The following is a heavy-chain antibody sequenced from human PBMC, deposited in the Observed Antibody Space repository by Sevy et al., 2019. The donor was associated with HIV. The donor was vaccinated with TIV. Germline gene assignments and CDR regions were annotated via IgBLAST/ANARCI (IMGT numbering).Heavy chain of an antibody. Sequence: GGSLRLSCAASGFTFSSYDFHWVRQATGKGLEWVTTIGTLFDTYYPDSVKGRFTISRKNAKNSFFLQMNNLRAGDTAIYYCTSGLRIHPPYDFDIWGQGTMVTVSS. J-gene: IGHJ3*02. D-gene: IGHD5-18*01. CDR3: TSGLRIHPPYDFDI. CDR1: GFTFSSYD. CDR2: IGTLFDT. V-gene: IGHV3-13*01.